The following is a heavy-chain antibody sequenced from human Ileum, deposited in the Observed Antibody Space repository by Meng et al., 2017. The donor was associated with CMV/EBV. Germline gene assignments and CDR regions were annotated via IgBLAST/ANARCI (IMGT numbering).Heavy chain of an antibody. CDR1: GFSLDNSGLG. V-gene: IGHV2-5*01. D-gene: IGHD5-12*01. Sequence: SGFSLDNSGLGVGWIRQPPGKALEWLAVIYQNDDKRYSPSLKSRPTITEDTSKNQVVLTMTNMDPVDTATYYCAHKVSDYSGSFFDPWGQGTLVTVSS. CDR3: AHKVSDYSGSFFDP. CDR2: IYQNDDK. J-gene: IGHJ5*02.